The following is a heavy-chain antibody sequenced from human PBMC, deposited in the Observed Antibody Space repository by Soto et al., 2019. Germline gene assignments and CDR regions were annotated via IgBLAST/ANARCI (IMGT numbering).Heavy chain of an antibody. CDR1: GAIFSSNA. J-gene: IGHJ4*02. CDR2: ILPIFGRT. CDR3: ATGGRGYSYAPRFYFEY. V-gene: IGHV1-69*01. D-gene: IGHD5-18*01. Sequence: QVQLVQSGAEVKKPGSSVKVTCKASGAIFSSNAISWVRQAPGQGLEWMGGILPIFGRTNYAQKIQGRVTITAEESTRTAYMELSSLKSDDTAVYYCATGGRGYSYAPRFYFEYWGQGTLVTVSS.